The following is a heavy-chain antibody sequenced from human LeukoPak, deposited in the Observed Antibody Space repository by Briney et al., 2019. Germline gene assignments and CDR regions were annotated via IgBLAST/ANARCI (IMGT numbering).Heavy chain of an antibody. V-gene: IGHV3-23*01. CDR3: AKFRRDTMIVVVISDYYYYYYMDV. Sequence: QAGGSLRLSCAASGFTFSHYGMTWVRQAPGKGLEWVSAISGSGGSTYYAGSVKGRFTISRDNSKNTLYLQMNSLRAEDTAVYYCAKFRRDTMIVVVISDYYYYYYMDVWGKGTTVTVSS. D-gene: IGHD3-22*01. CDR2: ISGSGGST. J-gene: IGHJ6*03. CDR1: GFTFSHYG.